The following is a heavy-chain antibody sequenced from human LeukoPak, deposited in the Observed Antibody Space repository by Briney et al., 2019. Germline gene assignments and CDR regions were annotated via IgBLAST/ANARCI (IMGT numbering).Heavy chain of an antibody. J-gene: IGHJ6*02. CDR2: IYHSGST. CDR1: GGSISSYF. V-gene: IGHV4-59*01. D-gene: IGHD3-3*01. Sequence: SETLSLTCTASGGSISSYFWNWIRQSPGKGLEWIGLIYHSGSTNYNPSLKSRVIMSQDTSTNQFSLQLNSVPAADSAVYYCARSFREYGKGYYYSAMDDWAKGARSPSS. CDR3: ARSFREYGKGYYYSAMDD.